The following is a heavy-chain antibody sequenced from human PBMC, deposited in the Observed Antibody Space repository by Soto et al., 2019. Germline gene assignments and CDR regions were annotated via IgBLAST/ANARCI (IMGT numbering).Heavy chain of an antibody. CDR2: IRRSDGTT. CDR3: AKATEYYYYYYMDV. V-gene: IGHV3-23*01. J-gene: IGHJ6*03. Sequence: GGSLRLSCAASGFSISTYAMNWVRQAPGKRLEWVSVIRRSDGTTNYADSVKGRFTISRDNSKNTLYLQMNSLRAEDTAVYYCAKATEYYYYYYMDVWGKGTTVTVSS. CDR1: GFSISTYA.